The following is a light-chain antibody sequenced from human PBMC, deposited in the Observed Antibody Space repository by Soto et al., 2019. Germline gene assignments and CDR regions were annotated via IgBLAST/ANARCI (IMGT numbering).Light chain of an antibody. Sequence: EIVLTQSPGTLSLSTGERATLSCRASQSVSSSYLAWYQQKPGQAPRLLIYGASSRATGIPDRFSGSGSGTDFTLTISRXEPEDFAVYYCQQYGSSPVAFGQGTKVDIK. J-gene: IGKJ1*01. CDR3: QQYGSSPVA. CDR1: QSVSSSY. V-gene: IGKV3-20*01. CDR2: GAS.